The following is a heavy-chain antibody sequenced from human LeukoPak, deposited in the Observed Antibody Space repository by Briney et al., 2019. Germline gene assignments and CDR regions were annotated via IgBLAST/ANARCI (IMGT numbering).Heavy chain of an antibody. V-gene: IGHV1-2*02. J-gene: IGHJ4*02. CDR1: GYSFTGYY. CDR2: INPNSGGT. D-gene: IGHD2-2*01. Sequence: ASVKVSCKASGYSFTGYYMHWVRQAPGQGLEWMGWINPNSGGTNYARKFQGRVTMTRDTSISTAYMELGRLRSDDTAVYYCARGGLHDTSAPSDYWGQGTLVTVSS. CDR3: ARGGLHDTSAPSDY.